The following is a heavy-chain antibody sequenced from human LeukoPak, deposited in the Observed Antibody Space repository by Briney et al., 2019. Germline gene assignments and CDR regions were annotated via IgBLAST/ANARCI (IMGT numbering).Heavy chain of an antibody. V-gene: IGHV4-28*01. CDR2: IYYSGST. Sequence: SDTLSLTCAVSGYSISSSNWWGWIRQPPGKGLEWIGYIYYSGSTYYSPSLKSRVTISVDTSKNQFSLKLSSVTAADTAVYYCARLLRVGYCSTTTCNWFDPWGQGTLVTVSS. CDR3: ARLLRVGYCSTTTCNWFDP. J-gene: IGHJ5*02. D-gene: IGHD2-2*03. CDR1: GYSISSSNW.